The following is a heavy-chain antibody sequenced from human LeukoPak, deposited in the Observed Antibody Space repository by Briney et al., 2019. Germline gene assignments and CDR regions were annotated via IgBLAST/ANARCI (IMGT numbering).Heavy chain of an antibody. J-gene: IGHJ5*02. CDR2: INPSGGST. CDR3: ARDLVQQQAQNWFDP. D-gene: IGHD6-13*01. CDR1: GYTFTSYY. Sequence: ASVKVSCKASGYTFTSYYMHWVRQAPGQGLEWMGIINPSGGSTIYAQKFQGRVTMTEATSTSTVYMELSSLRSEDTAVYYCARDLVQQQAQNWFDPWGQGTLVTVSS. V-gene: IGHV1-46*01.